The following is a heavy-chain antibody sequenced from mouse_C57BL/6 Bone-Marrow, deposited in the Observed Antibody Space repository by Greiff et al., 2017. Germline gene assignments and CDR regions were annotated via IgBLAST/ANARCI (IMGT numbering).Heavy chain of an antibody. Sequence: EVQLVESGGDLVKPGGSLKLSCAASGFTFSSYGMSWVRQTPDKSLEWVATISSGGSYTYYPDSVKGRFTISRDNAKNTLYLQMSSLKSEDTAMYYCARNGGLRPLDYWGQGTTLTVSS. CDR1: GFTFSSYG. V-gene: IGHV5-6*01. D-gene: IGHD2-4*01. CDR2: ISSGGSYT. J-gene: IGHJ2*01. CDR3: ARNGGLRPLDY.